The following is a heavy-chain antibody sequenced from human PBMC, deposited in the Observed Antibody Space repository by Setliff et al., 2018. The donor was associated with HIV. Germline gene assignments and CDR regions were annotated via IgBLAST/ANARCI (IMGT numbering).Heavy chain of an antibody. V-gene: IGHV4-59*12. CDR3: ARSGYRTGFYWVFGAFGI. CDR1: GGSISGYY. J-gene: IGHJ3*02. Sequence: PSETLSLTCNVYGGSISGYYWSWIRQTPGKGLEWIGYFYSSETTNYNPSLKSRVTLSLDTSRNQFSLQLTSVTAADTAVYYCARSGYRTGFYWVFGAFGIWGPGKRVTVSS. CDR2: FYSSETT. D-gene: IGHD3-9*01.